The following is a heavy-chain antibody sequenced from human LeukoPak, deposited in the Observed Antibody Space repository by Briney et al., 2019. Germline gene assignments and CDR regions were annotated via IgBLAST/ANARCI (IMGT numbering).Heavy chain of an antibody. D-gene: IGHD6-19*01. Sequence: SVKVSCKASGGTFSSYAISWVRQAPGQGLAWMGRIIPILGIANYAQKFQGRVTITADKSTSTAYMELRSLRSDDTAVYYCARDYSSGLLDYWGQGTLVTVSS. V-gene: IGHV1-69*04. J-gene: IGHJ4*02. CDR3: ARDYSSGLLDY. CDR1: GGTFSSYA. CDR2: IIPILGIA.